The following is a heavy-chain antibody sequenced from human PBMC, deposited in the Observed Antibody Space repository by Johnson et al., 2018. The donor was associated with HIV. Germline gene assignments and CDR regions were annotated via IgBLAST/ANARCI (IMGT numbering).Heavy chain of an antibody. Sequence: VQLVESGGGLVQPGGSPRLSCAVSGFTVSSNYITLVRQAPGKGLEWISVIYSGGDTYYADSVKGRFPISRDDSKNTLYLQMNRLTAEDTAVYYCARGTGTDDAFDIWGQGTMVTVSS. CDR3: ARGTGTDDAFDI. J-gene: IGHJ3*02. D-gene: IGHD1-1*01. CDR2: IYSGGDT. V-gene: IGHV3-66*01. CDR1: GFTVSSNY.